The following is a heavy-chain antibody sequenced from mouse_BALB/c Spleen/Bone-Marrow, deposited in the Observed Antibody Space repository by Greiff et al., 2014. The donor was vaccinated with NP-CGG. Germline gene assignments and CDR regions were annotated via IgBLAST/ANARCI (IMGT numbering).Heavy chain of an antibody. CDR1: GFNIKDTY. V-gene: IGHV14-3*02. Sequence: EVQLQQSGAELVKPGASVKLSCTAPGFNIKDTYMHWVRQRPEQGLEWIGRIDPANGNTKYDPKFQGKATITADTSSNTAYLQLSSLTSEDTAVYYCAGASYYAMDYWGQGTSVTVSS. J-gene: IGHJ4*01. CDR2: IDPANGNT. CDR3: AGASYYAMDY.